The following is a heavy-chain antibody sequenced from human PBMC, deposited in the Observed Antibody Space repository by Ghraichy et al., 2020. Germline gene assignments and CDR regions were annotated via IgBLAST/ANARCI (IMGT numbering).Heavy chain of an antibody. D-gene: IGHD4-17*01. J-gene: IGHJ6*02. CDR3: ARDSAETTNFYYGMDV. CDR2: ISYDGSNK. Sequence: GGSLRLSCAASGFTFSNCAMHWVRQAPGEGLEWVAIISYDGSNKYYADSVKGRFTISRDNSKDTLYLQMNSLRAEDTAVFYCARDSAETTNFYYGMDVWGQGTTVTVSS. CDR1: GFTFSNCA. V-gene: IGHV3-30*01.